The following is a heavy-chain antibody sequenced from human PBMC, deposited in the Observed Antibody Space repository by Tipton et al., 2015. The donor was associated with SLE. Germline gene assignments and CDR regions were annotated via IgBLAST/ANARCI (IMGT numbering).Heavy chain of an antibody. J-gene: IGHJ4*02. CDR2: INYSGTT. CDR3: ARGVVPAYNY. Sequence: TLSLTCTVSGDSISNNNYYWGWIRQPPGKGLEWIGNINYSGTTYYNPSLKTRVTVSVDASRIQFSLSLTSVTAADTAVYYCARGVVPAYNYWGQGTLVTVSS. V-gene: IGHV4-39*01. D-gene: IGHD2-2*01. CDR1: GDSISNNNYY.